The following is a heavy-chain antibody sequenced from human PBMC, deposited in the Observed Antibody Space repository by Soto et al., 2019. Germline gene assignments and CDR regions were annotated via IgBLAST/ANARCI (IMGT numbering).Heavy chain of an antibody. V-gene: IGHV3-66*01. CDR1: GFTVSSNY. J-gene: IGHJ6*02. CDR2: IYSGGST. CDR3: ARDRIPTGMDV. Sequence: EVQLVESGGGLVQPGGSLRLSCAASGFTVSSNYMSWVRQAPGKGLEWVSVIYSGGSTYYADSVKGRFTISRDNSKNTLSLQMNSLRAEDTAVYYCARDRIPTGMDVWGQGTTVTVSS.